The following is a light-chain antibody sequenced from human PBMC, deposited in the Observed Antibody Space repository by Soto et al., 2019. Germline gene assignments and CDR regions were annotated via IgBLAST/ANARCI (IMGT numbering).Light chain of an antibody. Sequence: EIVLTQSPATLSLSPGERATLSCRASQSVSSYLLWYQQKPGQARRLLIYDASNRASGTPSRFSGSGSETDFTLTISCLEPEDFAVYYCQHRMNWPLTFGQGTRLEIK. V-gene: IGKV3-11*01. J-gene: IGKJ5*01. CDR2: DAS. CDR1: QSVSSY. CDR3: QHRMNWPLT.